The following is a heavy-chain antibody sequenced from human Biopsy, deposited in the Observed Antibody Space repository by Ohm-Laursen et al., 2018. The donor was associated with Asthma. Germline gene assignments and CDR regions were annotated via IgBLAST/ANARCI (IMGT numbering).Heavy chain of an antibody. CDR1: GGTFGNFA. Sequence: VASVKVSCKAPGGTFGNFAISWVRQAPGQGLEWLGGIMTVFGTTNYAQKFQGRVTITADESTSTAYMEVTSLRSEDTAIYYCARCQVGYSSGWSLLLKKIYYSGMDVWGQGTAVTVSS. CDR3: ARCQVGYSSGWSLLLKKIYYSGMDV. J-gene: IGHJ6*02. V-gene: IGHV1-69*13. D-gene: IGHD6-19*01. CDR2: IMTVFGTT.